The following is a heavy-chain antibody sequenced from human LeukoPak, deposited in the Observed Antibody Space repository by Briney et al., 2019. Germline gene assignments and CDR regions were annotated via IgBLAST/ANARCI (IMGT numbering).Heavy chain of an antibody. V-gene: IGHV3-43D*03. D-gene: IGHD6-13*01. CDR2: ISWDGGST. Sequence: SGGSLRLSCAASGFTFDDYAMHWVRQAPGKGLEWVSLISWDGGSTYYADSVKGRFTISRDNSKNSLYLQMNSLRAEDTALYYCAKDEGIAGRGIYGMDVWGQGTTVTVSS. CDR1: GFTFDDYA. CDR3: AKDEGIAGRGIYGMDV. J-gene: IGHJ6*02.